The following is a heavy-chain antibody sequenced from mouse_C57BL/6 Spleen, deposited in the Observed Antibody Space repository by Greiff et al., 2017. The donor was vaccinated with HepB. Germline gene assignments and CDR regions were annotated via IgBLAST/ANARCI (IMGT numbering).Heavy chain of an antibody. CDR1: GYTFTDYE. V-gene: IGHV1-15*01. Sequence: QVHVKQSGAELVRPGASVTLSCKASGYTFTDYEMHWVKQTPVHGLEWIGAIDPETGGTAYNQKFKGKAILTADKSSSTAYMELRSLTSEDSAVYYCTRGRALYFDYWGQGTTLTVSS. J-gene: IGHJ2*01. D-gene: IGHD3-1*01. CDR2: IDPETGGT. CDR3: TRGRALYFDY.